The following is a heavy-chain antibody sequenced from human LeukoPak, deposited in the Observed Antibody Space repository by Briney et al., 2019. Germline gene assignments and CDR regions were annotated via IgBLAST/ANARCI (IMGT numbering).Heavy chain of an antibody. V-gene: IGHV1-18*01. J-gene: IGHJ4*02. CDR1: GYTFTSYG. Sequence: ASVKVSCKASGYTFTSYGISWVRQAPGQGLEWMGWISAYNGNTNSAQKLQGRVTMTTDTSTSTAYMELRSLRSDDTAVYYCARDAYLRYGDPFDYWGQGTLVTVSS. CDR2: ISAYNGNT. D-gene: IGHD4-17*01. CDR3: ARDAYLRYGDPFDY.